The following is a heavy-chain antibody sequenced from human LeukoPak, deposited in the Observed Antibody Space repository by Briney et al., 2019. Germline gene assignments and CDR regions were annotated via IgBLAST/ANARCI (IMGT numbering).Heavy chain of an antibody. CDR1: GFTFSSYS. J-gene: IGHJ4*02. CDR3: ARDQNSSSWYY. CDR2: ISSSSSTI. D-gene: IGHD6-13*01. V-gene: IGHV3-48*01. Sequence: GGSLRLSCAASGFTFSSYSMNWVRQAPGKGLEWVSYISSSSSTIYYADSVKGRFTISRDNAKNSLYLQMDSLRAEDTAVYYCARDQNSSSWYYWGQGTLVTVSS.